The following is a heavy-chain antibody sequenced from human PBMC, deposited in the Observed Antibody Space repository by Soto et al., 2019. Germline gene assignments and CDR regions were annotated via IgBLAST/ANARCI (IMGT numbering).Heavy chain of an antibody. CDR3: ARLDDILTVHWFGP. CDR1: TRYW. J-gene: IGHJ5*02. V-gene: IGHV5-51*01. D-gene: IGHD3-9*01. CDR2: IYPGDSDT. Sequence: TRYWLCRVRQMPGKGLEWMGIIYPGDSDTRYRPSFQGQVTISADKSISTAYLQWSSLKASDTAMYFCARLDDILTVHWFGPRGQGTLVTVSS.